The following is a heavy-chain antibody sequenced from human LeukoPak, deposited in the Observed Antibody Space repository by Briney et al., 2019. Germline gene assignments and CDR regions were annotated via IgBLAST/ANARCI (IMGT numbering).Heavy chain of an antibody. CDR3: ARGIPWGDSSGYFFDY. J-gene: IGHJ4*02. CDR1: GYTFTSYD. CDR2: MNPNSGNT. Sequence: ASVKVSCKASGYTFTSYDINWVRQATGQGLEWMGFMNPNSGNTGYAQKFQGRVTMTRNTSISTAYMELSSLRSEDTALYYCARGIPWGDSSGYFFDYWGQGTLVTVSS. V-gene: IGHV1-8*01. D-gene: IGHD3-22*01.